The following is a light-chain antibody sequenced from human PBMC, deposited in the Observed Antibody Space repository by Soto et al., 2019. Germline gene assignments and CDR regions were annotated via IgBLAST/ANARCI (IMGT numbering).Light chain of an antibody. CDR1: QSLSSS. Sequence: ETMMTQSPDTLSVSLGERATLSCRASQSLSSSLAWYQQKTRQAPRLLIYDASTRATGIPARFSGSGSGTAFLLPISGLQSEDFAVYYCQQYNNWPQTFGQGTKVDIK. CDR3: QQYNNWPQT. V-gene: IGKV3-15*01. CDR2: DAS. J-gene: IGKJ1*01.